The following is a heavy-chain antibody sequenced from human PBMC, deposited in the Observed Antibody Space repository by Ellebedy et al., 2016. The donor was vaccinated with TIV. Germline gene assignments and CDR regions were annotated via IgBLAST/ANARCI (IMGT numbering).Heavy chain of an antibody. CDR2: ISSSSTI. CDR1: GFTFSSYS. Sequence: PGGSLRLSCAASGFTFSSYSMNWVRQAPGKGLEWVSYISSSSTIYYADSVKGRFTISRDNAKNSLYLQMNSLRDEDTAVYYCARDGSGYSSSWPPLGYWGQGTLVTVSS. CDR3: ARDGSGYSSSWPPLGY. V-gene: IGHV3-48*02. J-gene: IGHJ4*02. D-gene: IGHD6-13*01.